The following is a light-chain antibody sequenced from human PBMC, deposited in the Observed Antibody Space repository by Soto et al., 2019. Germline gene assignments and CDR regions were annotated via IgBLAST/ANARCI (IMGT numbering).Light chain of an antibody. Sequence: DIQMTQSPSSLSASVGERVTITCRASQSISTYLNWYQQRPGKAPMLLIYAASTLQSGVPSRFSGSGSGTDFTLSITSLQPEDFAAYFCQQSYSTPRTFGQGTKVEFK. V-gene: IGKV1-39*01. CDR1: QSISTY. CDR2: AAS. J-gene: IGKJ1*01. CDR3: QQSYSTPRT.